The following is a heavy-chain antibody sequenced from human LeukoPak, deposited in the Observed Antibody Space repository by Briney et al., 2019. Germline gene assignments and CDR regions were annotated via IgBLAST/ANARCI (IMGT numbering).Heavy chain of an antibody. Sequence: ASVKVSCKASGYTFTNCDINWVRQAPGQGLEWMGWMHPNSGNTGYAQKFQDRVTMTRNTSIRTAYMELSSLRSEDTAVYYCARAYYDSSGVDLWGRGTLVTVSS. CDR3: ARAYYDSSGVDL. CDR1: GYTFTNCD. CDR2: MHPNSGNT. D-gene: IGHD3-22*01. V-gene: IGHV1-8*01. J-gene: IGHJ2*01.